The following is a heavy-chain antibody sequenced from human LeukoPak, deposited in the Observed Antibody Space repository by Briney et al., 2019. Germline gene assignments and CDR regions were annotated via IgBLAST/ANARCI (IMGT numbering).Heavy chain of an antibody. Sequence: ASVKVSCKASGYTFTSYYMHWVRQAPGQGPEWMGWINTNTGNPTYAQGFTGRFVFSLDTSVSTAYLQISSLKAEDTAVYYCARDLGAAADAFDIWGQGTMVTVSS. CDR1: GYTFTSYY. CDR3: ARDLGAAADAFDI. J-gene: IGHJ3*02. CDR2: INTNTGNP. D-gene: IGHD6-13*01. V-gene: IGHV7-4-1*02.